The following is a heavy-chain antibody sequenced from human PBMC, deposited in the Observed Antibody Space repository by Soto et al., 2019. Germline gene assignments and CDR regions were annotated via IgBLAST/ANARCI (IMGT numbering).Heavy chain of an antibody. CDR2: IYPGDSDT. CDR3: ARHREPKVVPAAGAYYYYMDV. D-gene: IGHD2-2*01. J-gene: IGHJ6*03. V-gene: IGHV5-51*01. CDR1: GYSFTSYW. Sequence: EVQLVQSGAEVKKPGESLKISCKGSGYSFTSYWIGWVRQMPGKGLEWMGIIYPGDSDTRYSPSFQCQVTISADKSIRTACLQWSSLKASDNALYYCARHREPKVVPAAGAYYYYMDVWGKGTTVTVSS.